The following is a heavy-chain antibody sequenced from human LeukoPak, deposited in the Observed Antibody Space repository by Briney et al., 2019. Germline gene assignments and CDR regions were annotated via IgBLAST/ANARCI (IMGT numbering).Heavy chain of an antibody. CDR1: GFTFSSYS. J-gene: IGHJ4*02. CDR3: ARPRTYSSSWSPFDY. D-gene: IGHD6-13*01. CDR2: ISSSSSTI. V-gene: IGHV3-48*01. Sequence: PGGSLRLSCAASGFTFSSYSMNWVRQAPGKGLEWVSYISSSSSTIYYADSVKGRFTISRDNSKNTLYLQMNSLRAEDTAVYYCARPRTYSSSWSPFDYWGQGTLVTVSS.